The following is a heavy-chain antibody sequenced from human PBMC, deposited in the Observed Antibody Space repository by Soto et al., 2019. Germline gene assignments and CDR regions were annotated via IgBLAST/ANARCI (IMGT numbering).Heavy chain of an antibody. CDR1: GGSIISSSYY. V-gene: IGHV4-39*01. CDR3: ARLRPPGNWFDP. CDR2: VYYSGTT. J-gene: IGHJ5*02. Sequence: QLQLQESGPGLVKPSETLSLTCSVSGGSIISSSYYWVWIRQPPGKGLEWIGDVYYSGTTHYNPSLKSRATISVDTSKNQFSLRLSSVTAADTAVYYCARLRPPGNWFDPWGQGTLVTVSS.